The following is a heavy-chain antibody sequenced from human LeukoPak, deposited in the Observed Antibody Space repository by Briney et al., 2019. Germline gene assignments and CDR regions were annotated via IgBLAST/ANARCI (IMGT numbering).Heavy chain of an antibody. J-gene: IGHJ6*03. D-gene: IGHD6-19*01. CDR2: INHSGST. Sequence: PSETLSLTCAVYGGSFSGYYWSWIRQPPGKGLEWIGEINHSGSTNYNPSLKSRVTISVDTSKNQFSLKLSSVTAADTAVYYRARYVGSAGHYPYYYYYYMDVWGKGTTVTVSS. CDR1: GGSFSGYY. V-gene: IGHV4-34*01. CDR3: ARYVGSAGHYPYYYYYYMDV.